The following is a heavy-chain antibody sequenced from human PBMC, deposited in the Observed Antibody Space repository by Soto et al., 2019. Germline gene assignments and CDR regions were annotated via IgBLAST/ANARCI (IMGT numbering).Heavy chain of an antibody. CDR3: AREMTIFGVAPGGGVDV. V-gene: IGHV4-30-2*01. CDR1: GGSISTSDYS. Sequence: QLQLQESGSGLVQPSQTLSLTCTASGGSISTSDYSWTWIRQPPGGGLEWIGSIYQTGRTYVIPSLKSRVTMSLDKSKNQFSLNLTSVTAADTALYYCAREMTIFGVAPGGGVDVWGQGPTVTVSS. J-gene: IGHJ6*02. CDR2: IYQTGRT. D-gene: IGHD3-3*01.